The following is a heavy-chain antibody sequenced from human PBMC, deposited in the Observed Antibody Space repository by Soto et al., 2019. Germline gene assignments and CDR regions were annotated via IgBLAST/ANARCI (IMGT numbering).Heavy chain of an antibody. V-gene: IGHV1-3*05. CDR2: INAGNGNT. D-gene: IGHD1-20*01. Sequence: QVQLVQSGAEEKKPGASVKVSCKASGYTFTSYDMHWVRQAPGQRLEWMGWINAGNGNTKYSQKFQGRVTITRDTSASTAYRELSSLRSEDTAVYYCARDKITGTLDYWGQGTLVTVSS. CDR1: GYTFTSYD. J-gene: IGHJ4*02. CDR3: ARDKITGTLDY.